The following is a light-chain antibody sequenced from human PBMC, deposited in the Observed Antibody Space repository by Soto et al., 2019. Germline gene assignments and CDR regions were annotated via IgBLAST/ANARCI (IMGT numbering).Light chain of an antibody. CDR1: NSNIGAGYD. J-gene: IGLJ1*01. CDR3: LCYNSTLIGAL. Sequence: QSVLTQPPSVSVAPGQRVTISCPGSNSNIGAGYDVHWYQQLPGTAPKLLIDGNSNRPSGVPDRFSGSKTVTSASLAITGLQAEDESDYYSLCYNSTLIGALYGIGPKVTVL. V-gene: IGLV1-40*01. CDR2: GNS.